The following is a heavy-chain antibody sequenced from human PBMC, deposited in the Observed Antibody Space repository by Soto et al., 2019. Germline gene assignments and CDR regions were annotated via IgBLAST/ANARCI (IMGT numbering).Heavy chain of an antibody. V-gene: IGHV3-23*01. D-gene: IGHD6-13*01. J-gene: IGHJ5*02. Sequence: EVQLLESGGGLVQPGGSLRLSCAASGFTFSSYAMSWVRQAPGKGLEWVSAISGSGGSTYYADSVKGRFTISRDNSKNTLYLQMNSLRAEDTAVYYGAKDRAAAGIDNWFDPWGQGTLVTVAS. CDR1: GFTFSSYA. CDR2: ISGSGGST. CDR3: AKDRAAAGIDNWFDP.